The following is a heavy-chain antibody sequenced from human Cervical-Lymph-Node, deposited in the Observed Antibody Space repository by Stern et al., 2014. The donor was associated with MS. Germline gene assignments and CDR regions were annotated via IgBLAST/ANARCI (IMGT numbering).Heavy chain of an antibody. Sequence: QVTLRESGPALVKPTQTLTLTCTFSGFSLSTSGMSVRWIRQPPGKALEWLARIDWDDDNFYSTSLKTRLTISKDTSKNQVVLTMTNMDPVDTATYYCARMNYVVGMDVWGQGTTVTVSS. CDR3: ARMNYVVGMDV. V-gene: IGHV2-70*17. D-gene: IGHD1-7*01. J-gene: IGHJ6*02. CDR1: GFSLSTSGMS. CDR2: IDWDDDN.